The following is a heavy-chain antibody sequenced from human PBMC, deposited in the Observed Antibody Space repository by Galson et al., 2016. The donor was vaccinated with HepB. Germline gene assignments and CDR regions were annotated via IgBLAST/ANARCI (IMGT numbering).Heavy chain of an antibody. D-gene: IGHD2-21*01. CDR1: GDSVSSNNAA. CDR3: ARASIAVDAIRGIDF. Sequence: CAISGDSVSSNNAAWNWIRQSPSRGLEWLGRTYYRSKWIKDYAVSVKSRITINPDTSKNQLSLQLNSVTPEDTAVYFCARASIAVDAIRGIDFWCQGTLVTVSS. J-gene: IGHJ4*02. CDR2: TYYRSKWIK. V-gene: IGHV6-1*01.